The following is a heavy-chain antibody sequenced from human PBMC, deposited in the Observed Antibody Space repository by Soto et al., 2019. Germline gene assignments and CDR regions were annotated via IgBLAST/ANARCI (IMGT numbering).Heavy chain of an antibody. V-gene: IGHV1-46*01. CDR2: ISPSGGST. Sequence: ASVKVSFKASGYTFTSYYMHSVRQAPGQGLEWMGIISPSGGSTSYAQKFQGRVTMTRDTSTSTVYMELSSLRSEDTAVYYCARDEPQGYDYWGQGTLVTVSS. J-gene: IGHJ4*02. D-gene: IGHD5-12*01. CDR1: GYTFTSYY. CDR3: ARDEPQGYDY.